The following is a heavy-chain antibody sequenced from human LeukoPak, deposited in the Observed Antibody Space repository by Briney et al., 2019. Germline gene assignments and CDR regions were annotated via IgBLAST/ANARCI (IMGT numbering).Heavy chain of an antibody. J-gene: IGHJ4*02. CDR3: ARGLSAHSSGWYYY. Sequence: ASVKVSCKAFGYTFTSYDINWVRQATGQGLEWMGWMNPNSGNTGYAQKFQGRVTMTRNTSISTAYMELSSLRSEDTAVYYCARGLSAHSSGWYYYWGQGTLVTVSS. CDR2: MNPNSGNT. V-gene: IGHV1-8*01. CDR1: GYTFTSYD. D-gene: IGHD6-19*01.